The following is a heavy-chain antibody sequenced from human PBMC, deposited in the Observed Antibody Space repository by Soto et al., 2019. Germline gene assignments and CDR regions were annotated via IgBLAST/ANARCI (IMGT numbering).Heavy chain of an antibody. CDR1: GDTFSTYT. CDR2: IIPRSATA. D-gene: IGHD2-15*01. CDR3: AREPLVSVPTTLNSDYYYSAIAV. J-gene: IGHJ6*02. V-gene: IGHV1-69*12. Sequence: QVQLVQSGAEVKKPGSSVKVSCKASGDTFSTYTITWMRQAPGQPLEWMGGIIPRSATANDAQRCQGRITITADDSTSTPSMELRSPRSESTAVYYAAREPLVSVPTTLNSDYYYSAIAVWGHGTTVTVSS.